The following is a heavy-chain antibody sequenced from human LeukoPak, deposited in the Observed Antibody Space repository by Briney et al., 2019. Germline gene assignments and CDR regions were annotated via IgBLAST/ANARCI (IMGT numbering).Heavy chain of an antibody. D-gene: IGHD1-1*01. V-gene: IGHV4-59*08. CDR3: ARWNLDLAYDI. Sequence: SETLSLTCTLSGGSFSNYYWTWIRQPPGKGLEWLGYIYSTGSTSYNPSLESRVTISIDTSKNTFSLKLTSVTAADTAVYFCARWNLDLAYDIWGQGTMVTVSS. CDR1: GGSFSNYY. J-gene: IGHJ3*02. CDR2: IYSTGST.